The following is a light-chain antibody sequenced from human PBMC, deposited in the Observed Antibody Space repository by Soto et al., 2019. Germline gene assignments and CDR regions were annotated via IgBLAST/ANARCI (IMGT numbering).Light chain of an antibody. CDR2: KAS. V-gene: IGKV1-5*03. CDR1: QGISSW. J-gene: IGKJ1*01. Sequence: DIQMTQSPSALSASVGDRVTITCRGSQGISSWLAWYQQKPGKAPRLLIYKASSLASGVPSRFNGSGSGTEFTLTISSLQPEDVATYHCQQHTTFGQGTKVEI. CDR3: QQHTT.